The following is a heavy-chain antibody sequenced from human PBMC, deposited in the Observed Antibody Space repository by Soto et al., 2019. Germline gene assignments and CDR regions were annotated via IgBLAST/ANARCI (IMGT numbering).Heavy chain of an antibody. J-gene: IGHJ5*02. CDR2: IKDDGSQS. CDR3: ARFLLYSASGRGWFDP. CDR1: GFTFSKFW. D-gene: IGHD2-8*02. V-gene: IGHV3-7*03. Sequence: PGGSLRLSCTVSGFTFSKFWMSWVRQAPGKGLEWVANIKDDGSQSYYVDSVKGRFTISRDNAKNSLYLQVNSLRVDDTAVYYCARFLLYSASGRGWFDPRGQGTLVTVSS.